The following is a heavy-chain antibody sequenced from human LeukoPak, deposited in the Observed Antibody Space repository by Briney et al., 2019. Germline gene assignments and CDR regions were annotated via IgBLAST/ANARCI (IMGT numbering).Heavy chain of an antibody. Sequence: GGSLRLSCAASGFTFSIYEMNWVRQAPGKGLEWISYISSGGTIYYAESVKGRFTISRDNAKNSLYLQMNSLRAEDTAIYYCTRAEMATTYYFDSWGQGTLVTVSS. D-gene: IGHD5-24*01. V-gene: IGHV3-48*03. CDR2: ISSGGTI. CDR1: GFTFSIYE. J-gene: IGHJ4*02. CDR3: TRAEMATTYYFDS.